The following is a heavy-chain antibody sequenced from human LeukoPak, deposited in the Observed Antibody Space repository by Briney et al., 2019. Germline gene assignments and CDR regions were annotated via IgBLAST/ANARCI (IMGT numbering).Heavy chain of an antibody. Sequence: SETLSLTCAVYGGSFSGYYWSWIRQPPGKGLEWIGEINHNGSTNYNPSLKSRVTISVDTSKNQFSLKLSSVTAADTAVYYCARGWRYYGSGSYCWFDPWGQGTLVTVSS. CDR3: ARGWRYYGSGSYCWFDP. CDR2: INHNGST. CDR1: GGSFSGYY. V-gene: IGHV4-34*01. J-gene: IGHJ5*02. D-gene: IGHD3-10*01.